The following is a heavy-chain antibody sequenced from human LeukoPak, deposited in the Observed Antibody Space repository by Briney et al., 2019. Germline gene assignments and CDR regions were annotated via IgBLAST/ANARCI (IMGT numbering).Heavy chain of an antibody. D-gene: IGHD3-3*01. J-gene: IGHJ4*02. CDR3: ARGLRFLEWLPHFDY. CDR2: INHSGST. CDR1: GGSFSGYY. Sequence: SSETLSLTCAVYGGSFSGYYWSWIRQPPGKGLEWIGEINHSGSTNYNPSLKSRVTISVDTPKNQFSLKLSSVTAADTAVYYCARGLRFLEWLPHFDYWGQGTLVTVSS. V-gene: IGHV4-34*01.